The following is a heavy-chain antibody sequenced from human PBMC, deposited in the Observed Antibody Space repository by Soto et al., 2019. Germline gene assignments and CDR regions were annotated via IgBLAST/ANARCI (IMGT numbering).Heavy chain of an antibody. D-gene: IGHD6-13*01. CDR3: ARSSIAAAGIGVDY. V-gene: IGHV3-11*06. CDR2: ISSSSSYT. J-gene: IGHJ4*02. CDR1: GFTFSEYY. Sequence: GGSLRLSCAASGFTFSEYYMSWIRQAPGKGLEWVSYISSSSSYTNYADSVKGRFTISRDNAKNSLYLQMNSLRAEDTAVYYCARSSIAAAGIGVDYWGQGTLVTVSS.